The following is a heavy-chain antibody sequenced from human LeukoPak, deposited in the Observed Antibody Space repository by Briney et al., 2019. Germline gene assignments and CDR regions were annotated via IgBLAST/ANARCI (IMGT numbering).Heavy chain of an antibody. CDR3: AKDPGGSGSSQDY. Sequence: GGSLRLSCAASGFTFSSYAMSWVRQAPGKGLEWVSAISGSGGSTYYADSVKGRFTISRDNSKNTLYLQMSSLRAEDTAVYYCAKDPGGSGSSQDYWGQGTLVTVSS. CDR1: GFTFSSYA. CDR2: ISGSGGST. J-gene: IGHJ4*02. V-gene: IGHV3-23*01. D-gene: IGHD3-10*01.